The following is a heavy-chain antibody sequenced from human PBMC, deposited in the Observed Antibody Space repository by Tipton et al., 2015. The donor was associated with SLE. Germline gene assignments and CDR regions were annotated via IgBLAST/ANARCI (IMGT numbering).Heavy chain of an antibody. J-gene: IGHJ5*02. V-gene: IGHV4-38-2*02. CDR1: GYSISSGYY. D-gene: IGHD4-17*01. CDR3: ARDRDYGDYGDWFDP. Sequence: TLSLTCAVSGYSISSGYYWGWIRQPPCKGLECIGSIYHSGSTYYNPSLKSRVTISGHTSKNQFSLKLSSVTAADTAVYYCARDRDYGDYGDWFDPWDQGTLVTVSS. CDR2: IYHSGST.